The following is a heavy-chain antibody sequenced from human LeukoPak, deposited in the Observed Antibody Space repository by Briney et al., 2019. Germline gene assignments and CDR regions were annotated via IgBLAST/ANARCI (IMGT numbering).Heavy chain of an antibody. Sequence: PGGSLRLSCAASGFTFSSYAMSWVRQAPGKGLEWVSAISGSGGSTYYADSVKGRFAISRDNSKNTLYLQMNSLRAEDTAVYYCAKSTMIVVVITLFDYWGQGTLVTVSS. D-gene: IGHD3-22*01. CDR3: AKSTMIVVVITLFDY. V-gene: IGHV3-23*01. CDR1: GFTFSSYA. J-gene: IGHJ4*02. CDR2: ISGSGGST.